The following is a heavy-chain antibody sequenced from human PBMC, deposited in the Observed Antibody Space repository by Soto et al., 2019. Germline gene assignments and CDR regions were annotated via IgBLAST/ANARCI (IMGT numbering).Heavy chain of an antibody. Sequence: QVQLVESGGGVVQPGRSLRLSCAASGFTFSSYAMHWVRQAPGKGLEWVAVISYDGSNKYYADSVKGRFTISRDNSKNTLYLQMNSLRAEDTAVYYCARAVVGYCTNGVCHNWFDPWGQGTLVTVSS. CDR2: ISYDGSNK. CDR1: GFTFSSYA. D-gene: IGHD2-8*01. J-gene: IGHJ5*02. V-gene: IGHV3-30-3*01. CDR3: ARAVVGYCTNGVCHNWFDP.